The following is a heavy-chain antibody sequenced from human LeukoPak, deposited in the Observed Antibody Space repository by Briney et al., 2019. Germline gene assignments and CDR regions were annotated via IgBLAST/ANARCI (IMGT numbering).Heavy chain of an antibody. CDR1: GCTFSNYE. J-gene: IGHJ4*02. V-gene: IGHV3-48*03. CDR2: ISSSGSTI. CDR3: ATRRGYY. Sequence: GGSLRLSCAASGCTFSNYEMNWVRQAPGKGLEWVSHISSSGSTINYADSVKGRFTISRDNAKKSLHLQMNSLRVEDTAVYYCATRRGYYWGQGTLVTVSS.